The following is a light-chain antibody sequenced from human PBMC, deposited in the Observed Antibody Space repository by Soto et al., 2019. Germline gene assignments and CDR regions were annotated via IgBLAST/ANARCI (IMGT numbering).Light chain of an antibody. J-gene: IGLJ2*01. Sequence: QSALTQPASVSGSPGQSITISCTGTSSDVGGYNYVSWYQQHPGKAPXLMIYDVSNRPSGVSXRFXXSXXXXTAXLTXSGLQAEDEADYYCSSYTSSSTVVFGGGTKLTVL. CDR3: SSYTSSSTVV. CDR2: DVS. V-gene: IGLV2-14*01. CDR1: SSDVGGYNY.